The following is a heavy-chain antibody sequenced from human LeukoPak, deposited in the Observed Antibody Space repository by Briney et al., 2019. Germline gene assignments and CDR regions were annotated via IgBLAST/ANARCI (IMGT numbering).Heavy chain of an antibody. CDR1: GFTFSSYW. CDR2: INPDGSQT. V-gene: IGHV3-7*03. Sequence: HPGGSLRLSCAASGFTFSSYWMNWVRQAPGKGLEWVALINPDGSQTHYVDSVKGRFTISRDNSKNTLYLQMNSLRAEDTAVYYCAKPQRPAARANSFNNWFDPWGQGTLVTVSS. J-gene: IGHJ5*02. D-gene: IGHD2-2*01. CDR3: AKPQRPAARANSFNNWFDP.